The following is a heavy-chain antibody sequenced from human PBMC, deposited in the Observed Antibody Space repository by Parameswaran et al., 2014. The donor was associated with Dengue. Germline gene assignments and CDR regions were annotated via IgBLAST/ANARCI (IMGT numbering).Heavy chain of an antibody. J-gene: IGHJ5*02. CDR2: IYPGDSDT. V-gene: IGHV5-51*01. D-gene: IGHD3-22*01. CDR3: ARVGYYYENWFDP. Sequence: VRQMPGKGLEWMGIIYPGDSDTRYSPSFQGQVTISADKSISTAYLQWSSLKASDTAMYYCARVGYYYENWFDPWGQGTLVTVSS.